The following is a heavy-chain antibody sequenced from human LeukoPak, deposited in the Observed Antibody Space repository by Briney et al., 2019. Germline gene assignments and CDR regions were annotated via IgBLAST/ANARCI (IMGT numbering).Heavy chain of an antibody. CDR2: IYYSGST. J-gene: IGHJ4*02. Sequence: SETLSLTCTVSDGSISSSSYYWGWIRQPPGKGLEWIGSIYYSGSTYYNPSLKSRVTISVDTSKNQFSLKLSSVTAADTAVYYCARDRLVKNYDFWSGQWNWGQGTLVTVSS. CDR3: ARDRLVKNYDFWSGQWN. CDR1: DGSISSSSYY. D-gene: IGHD3-3*01. V-gene: IGHV4-39*02.